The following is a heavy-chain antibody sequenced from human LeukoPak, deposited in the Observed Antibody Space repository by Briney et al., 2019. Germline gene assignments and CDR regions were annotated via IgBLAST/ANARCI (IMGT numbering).Heavy chain of an antibody. J-gene: IGHJ4*02. CDR3: ARATLTGDVPYVY. D-gene: IGHD7-27*01. Sequence: ASVKVSCKASGYTFTDYFIHWVRQAPGQGLEWMGWINPNSGGTNYAQEFQGRVTMTRDTSISTAYMELSGLTADDTAVYLCARATLTGDVPYVYWGEGALVTVSS. V-gene: IGHV1-2*02. CDR1: GYTFTDYF. CDR2: INPNSGGT.